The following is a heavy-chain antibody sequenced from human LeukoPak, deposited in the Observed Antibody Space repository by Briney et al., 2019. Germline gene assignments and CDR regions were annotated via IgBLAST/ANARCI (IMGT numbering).Heavy chain of an antibody. Sequence: GASVTVSFKASGYTFTSYYMHWVRQAPGQGLAWMGIINPSGGSTSYAQKFQGRVTMTRDTSTSTVYMELSSLRSEDTAVYYCARSLSSDLTKWLRASLDYWGQGTLVTVSS. J-gene: IGHJ4*02. V-gene: IGHV1-46*01. CDR3: ARSLSSDLTKWLRASLDY. CDR1: GYTFTSYY. D-gene: IGHD3-22*01. CDR2: INPSGGST.